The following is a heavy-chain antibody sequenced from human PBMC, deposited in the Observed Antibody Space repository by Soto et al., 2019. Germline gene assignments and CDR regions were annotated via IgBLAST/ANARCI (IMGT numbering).Heavy chain of an antibody. Sequence: SDTLSLTCTISRVSIISGDYYWCWIRQPPGKGLEWIGYIYYSGSTYYNPSLKSRVTISVDTSKNQFSLNLSSVTAADTAVYYCARASPVVTDVWGQGTTVT. J-gene: IGHJ6*02. CDR1: RVSIISGDYY. V-gene: IGHV4-30-4*01. CDR3: ARASPVVTDV. D-gene: IGHD5-18*01. CDR2: IYYSGST.